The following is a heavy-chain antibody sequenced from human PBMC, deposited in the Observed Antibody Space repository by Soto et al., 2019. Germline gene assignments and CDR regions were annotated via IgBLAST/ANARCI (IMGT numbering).Heavy chain of an antibody. Sequence: QVHLEQSGAEVKKPGSSVKVSCKASGGIFKTDAVAWVRQAPGQGLEWVGGLTPLYGTANYAQKFQGRVTITADESTGAAYMEVSSLRAEDTAVYYCVRWDGYGDLWGQGTLVTVSS. CDR3: VRWDGYGDL. CDR2: LTPLYGTA. J-gene: IGHJ4*02. V-gene: IGHV1-69*01. CDR1: GGIFKTDA. D-gene: IGHD5-18*01.